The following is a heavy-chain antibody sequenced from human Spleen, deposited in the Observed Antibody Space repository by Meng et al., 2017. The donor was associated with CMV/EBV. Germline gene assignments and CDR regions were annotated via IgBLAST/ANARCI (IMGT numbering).Heavy chain of an antibody. V-gene: IGHV4-39*07. D-gene: IGHD3-3*01. CDR1: GGSISSSSYY. J-gene: IGHJ4*02. CDR2: IYYSGST. Sequence: SETLSLTCTVSGGSISSSSYYWGWIRQPPGKGLEWIGGIYYSGSTYYNPSLKSRVTISVDTSKNQFSLKLSSVTAADTAVYYCARFYDFYYWGQGTLVTVSS. CDR3: ARFYDFYY.